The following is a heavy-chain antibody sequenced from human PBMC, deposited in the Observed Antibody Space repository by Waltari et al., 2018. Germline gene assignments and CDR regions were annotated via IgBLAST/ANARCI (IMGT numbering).Heavy chain of an antibody. J-gene: IGHJ4*02. D-gene: IGHD3-16*01. CDR2: RKNDGSET. Sequence: EVQLVESGGGLVQPGGSLRLSCAASGLPFSNLWMTWIRQPLGRGLEWVANRKNDGSETYYMDSVKGRFTVSRDNAKNSLHLQMNSLRAEDTGVYYCTRDLSVLRYWGQGVLVTVSS. V-gene: IGHV3-7*01. CDR1: GLPFSNLW. CDR3: TRDLSVLRY.